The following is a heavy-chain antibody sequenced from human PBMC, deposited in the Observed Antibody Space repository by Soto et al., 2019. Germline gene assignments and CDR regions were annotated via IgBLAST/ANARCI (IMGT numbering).Heavy chain of an antibody. CDR2: IYYSGST. CDR1: GGSISSYY. D-gene: IGHD1-26*01. J-gene: IGHJ4*02. CDR3: ARARNTQGGSYDY. V-gene: IGHV4-59*01. Sequence: SETLSLTCTVSGGSISSYYWSWIRQPPGKGLEWIGYIYYSGSTNYNPSLKSRITISVDTSKHQFFLKLISVTAAVTAVCYCARARNTQGGSYDYWGQGTLVTVSS.